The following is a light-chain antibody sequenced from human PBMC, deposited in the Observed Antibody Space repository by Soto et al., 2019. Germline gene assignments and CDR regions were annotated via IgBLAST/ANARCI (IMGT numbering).Light chain of an antibody. CDR1: SSDVCSYSH. CDR3: ISYTGSSTCYV. Sequence: QSVLTQPASVSGSPGQSITISCSGTSSDVCSYSHVAWYQQFPGKTPKLIISEVTYRPSGVSHRFSASKSGNTASLTISGLQAGDEADYYCISYTGSSTCYVFGTGTKIT. CDR2: EVT. V-gene: IGLV2-14*01. J-gene: IGLJ1*01.